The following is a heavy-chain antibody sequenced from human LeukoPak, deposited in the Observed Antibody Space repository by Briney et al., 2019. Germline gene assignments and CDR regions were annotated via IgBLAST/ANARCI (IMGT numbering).Heavy chain of an antibody. CDR1: GASIRSGDYY. Sequence: PSETLSLTCTVSGASIRSGDYYWSWIRQPPGKGLEWIGYIYDSGSTYYNPSLKSRITISVDTSENRFSLKLSSVTAADTAVYYCATDRWRELVLDYWGQGTLVTVSS. V-gene: IGHV4-30-4*02. J-gene: IGHJ4*02. CDR3: ATDRWRELVLDY. D-gene: IGHD1-7*01. CDR2: IYDSGST.